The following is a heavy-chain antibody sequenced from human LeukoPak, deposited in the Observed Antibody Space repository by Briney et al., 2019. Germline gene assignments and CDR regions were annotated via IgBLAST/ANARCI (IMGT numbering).Heavy chain of an antibody. V-gene: IGHV1-18*01. D-gene: IGHD3-9*01. Sequence: ASVKVFCKASGYTFTGYGISWVRQAPGQGLEWMGWISAYNGNTNYAQKLQGRVTMTTDTSTSTAYMELRSLRSDDTAVYYCASHFYDILTGYYSGMDVWGQGTTVTVSS. CDR1: GYTFTGYG. CDR3: ASHFYDILTGYYSGMDV. J-gene: IGHJ6*02. CDR2: ISAYNGNT.